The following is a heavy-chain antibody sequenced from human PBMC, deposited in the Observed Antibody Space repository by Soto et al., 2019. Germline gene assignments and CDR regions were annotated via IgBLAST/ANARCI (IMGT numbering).Heavy chain of an antibody. CDR1: GLDFHRYW. CDR3: ARLGGFDSFDM. Sequence: EVQLVESGGDLVQPGGSLTLSCVVSGLDFHRYWMHWVRQIPGKGLEWVARMDNQGIGTSYADSVRGRFSIFRDNSKNTLYLQLNNLRFDDTAMYHCARLGGFDSFDMWGQGTMVTVSS. V-gene: IGHV3-74*01. D-gene: IGHD1-26*01. CDR2: MDNQGIGT. J-gene: IGHJ3*02.